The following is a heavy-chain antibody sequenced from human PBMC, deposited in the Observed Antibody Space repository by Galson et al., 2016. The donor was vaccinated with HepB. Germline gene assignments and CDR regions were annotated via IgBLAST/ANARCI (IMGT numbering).Heavy chain of an antibody. V-gene: IGHV1-69*04. CDR2: IIPILGIA. CDR1: GGTFSSYA. J-gene: IGHJ4*02. Sequence: SVKVSCKASGGTFSSYAISWVRQAPGQGLEWMGRIIPILGIANDAQKFQGRVTITADKSTSTAYMELSSQRSDDTAVYYCARQKAVFALYYFDYWGQGTLVTVSS. CDR3: ARQKAVFALYYFDY.